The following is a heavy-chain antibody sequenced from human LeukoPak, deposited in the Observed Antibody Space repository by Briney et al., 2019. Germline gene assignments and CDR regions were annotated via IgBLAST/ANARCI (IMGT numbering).Heavy chain of an antibody. V-gene: IGHV3-13*01. Sequence: GGSLRLSCAASGFTLSSYDMHWVRQATGKGLEWVSAIGTAGDTYYPGSVKGRFTISRENAKNSLYLQMNSLIAGDTAVYYCARGGRSGSYSGGMDVWGQGTTVTVSS. D-gene: IGHD3-10*01. CDR3: ARGGRSGSYSGGMDV. CDR2: IGTAGDT. CDR1: GFTLSSYD. J-gene: IGHJ6*02.